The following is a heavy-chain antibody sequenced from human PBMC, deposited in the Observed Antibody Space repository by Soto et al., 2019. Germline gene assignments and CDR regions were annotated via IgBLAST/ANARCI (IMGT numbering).Heavy chain of an antibody. D-gene: IGHD4-17*01. CDR1: GYNFTSYW. CDR3: ARMRSTVTFYYYYGMDV. Sequence: PGESLKISSKGSGYNFTSYWIGWVRQMPGKGLEWMGIIYPGDSDTRYSPSFQGQVTISADKSISTAYLQWSSLKASDTAMYYCARMRSTVTFYYYYGMDVWGQGTTVTVSS. V-gene: IGHV5-51*01. CDR2: IYPGDSDT. J-gene: IGHJ6*02.